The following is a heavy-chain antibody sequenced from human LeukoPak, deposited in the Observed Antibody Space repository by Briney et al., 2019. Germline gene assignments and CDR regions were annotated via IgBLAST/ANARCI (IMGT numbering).Heavy chain of an antibody. D-gene: IGHD6-13*01. CDR3: ARTLFGSSSWTVRWHYYYGMDV. CDR2: ISGSGGST. J-gene: IGHJ6*02. CDR1: GFTFSSYA. Sequence: GGSLRLSCAASGFTFSSYAMSWVRQAPGKGLEWVSAISGSGGSTYYADSVKGRFTISRDNSKNTLYLQMNSLRAEDTAVYYCARTLFGSSSWTVRWHYYYGMDVWGQGTTVTVSS. V-gene: IGHV3-23*01.